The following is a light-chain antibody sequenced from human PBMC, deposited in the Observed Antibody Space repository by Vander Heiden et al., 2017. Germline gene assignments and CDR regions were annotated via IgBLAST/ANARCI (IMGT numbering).Light chain of an antibody. V-gene: IGKV1-33*01. Sequence: HMTQSPSSLSASVGDRVTITCQASQDISNYLNWYQQKPGKAPKLLIYDASNLETGVPSRFSGSGSGTDFTFTISSLQPEDIATYYCQQYDNLPPYTFGQGTKLEIK. CDR1: QDISNY. CDR3: QQYDNLPPYT. J-gene: IGKJ2*01. CDR2: DAS.